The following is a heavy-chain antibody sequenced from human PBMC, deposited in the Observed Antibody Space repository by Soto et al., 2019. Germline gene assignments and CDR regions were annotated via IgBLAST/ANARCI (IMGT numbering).Heavy chain of an antibody. CDR1: GFIFNDYW. CDR2: ISPEGSEK. J-gene: IGHJ4*02. CDR3: VRARIDY. Sequence: EVQLVESGGGLVQPGGSLRLSCAVSGFIFNDYWMTWVRQAPGKGLEWVATISPEGSEKYYADSLKGRFTVSRDNTKKSLYLQMIILRAEDTALYYCVRARIDYWGRGTLISVSS. V-gene: IGHV3-7*03.